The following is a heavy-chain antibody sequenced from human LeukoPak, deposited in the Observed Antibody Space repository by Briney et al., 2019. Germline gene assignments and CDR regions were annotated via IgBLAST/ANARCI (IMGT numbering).Heavy chain of an antibody. V-gene: IGHV4-4*09. Sequence: SETLSLTCTVSGGSISSYYRSWIRQPPGKGLEWIGYIYTSGSTNYNPSLKGRVTISVDTSKNQFSLKLSSVTAADTAVYYCARGSTAMVRDWGQGTLVTVSS. J-gene: IGHJ4*02. CDR1: GGSISSYY. CDR2: IYTSGST. CDR3: ARGSTAMVRD. D-gene: IGHD5-18*01.